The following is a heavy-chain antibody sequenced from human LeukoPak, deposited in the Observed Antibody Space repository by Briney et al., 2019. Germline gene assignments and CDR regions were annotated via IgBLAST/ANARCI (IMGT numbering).Heavy chain of an antibody. D-gene: IGHD4-23*01. Sequence: GGSLRLSCAASGFTFDDYAMHWVRQAPGKGLEWVSGISWNSGSIGYADSVKGRFTISRDNAKDSLYLQMNSLRAEDTALYYCAKDILSDYGGNSFDYWGQGTLVTVSS. CDR3: AKDILSDYGGNSFDY. CDR2: ISWNSGSI. V-gene: IGHV3-9*01. CDR1: GFTFDDYA. J-gene: IGHJ4*02.